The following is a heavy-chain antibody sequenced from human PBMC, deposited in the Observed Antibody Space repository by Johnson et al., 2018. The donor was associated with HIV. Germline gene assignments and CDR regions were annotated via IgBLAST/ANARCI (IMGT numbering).Heavy chain of an antibody. CDR2: FSYDGSYK. CDR3: SRVRYSSGWPIYAFDI. D-gene: IGHD6-19*01. Sequence: VQLVESGGGVVQPGRSLRLSCAASGFVFSAYAMNWVRQAPGKGLEWVAIFSYDGSYKYSADSVKGRFTISRDNSKNTLYLQMDSLRAEDTAVYYCSRVRYSSGWPIYAFDIWGQGTVVIVSS. V-gene: IGHV3-30*04. J-gene: IGHJ3*02. CDR1: GFVFSAYA.